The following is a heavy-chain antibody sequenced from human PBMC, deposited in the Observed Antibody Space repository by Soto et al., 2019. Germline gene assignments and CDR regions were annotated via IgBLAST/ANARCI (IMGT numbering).Heavy chain of an antibody. CDR2: ISGSGGST. D-gene: IGHD3-22*01. Sequence: GGSLRLSCSASGFTFSSYAMSWVRQAPGKGLEWVSAISGSGGSTYYADSVKGRFTISRDNSKNTLYLQMNSLRAEDTAVYYCASALYYYDSRGYYSFDYWGQGTLVTVSS. CDR1: GFTFSSYA. V-gene: IGHV3-23*01. CDR3: ASALYYYDSRGYYSFDY. J-gene: IGHJ4*02.